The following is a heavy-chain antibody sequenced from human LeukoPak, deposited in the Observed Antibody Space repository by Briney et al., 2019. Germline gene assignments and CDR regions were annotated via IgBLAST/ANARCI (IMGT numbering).Heavy chain of an antibody. Sequence: GRSLRLSCAASGFTFSSYGMHWVRQAPGKGLEWVAVIWYDGSNKYYADSVKGRFTISRDNSKNTLYLQMNSLRAEDTAAYYCARDFRHCSSTSCLVDIWGQGTMVTVSS. CDR2: IWYDGSNK. CDR1: GFTFSSYG. D-gene: IGHD2-2*01. J-gene: IGHJ3*02. V-gene: IGHV3-33*01. CDR3: ARDFRHCSSTSCLVDI.